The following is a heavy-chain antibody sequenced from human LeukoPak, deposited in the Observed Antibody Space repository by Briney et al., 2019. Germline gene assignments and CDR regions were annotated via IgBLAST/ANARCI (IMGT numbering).Heavy chain of an antibody. J-gene: IGHJ6*04. CDR3: AKSSLRYAISTRGYCYMDV. V-gene: IGHV3-30*04. Sequence: PGGSLRLSCAASGFTFSAYAIHWVRQAPGKGLEWVAVVSDDGSYQYYADSLRGRFTISRDNSKSTLYLQIHSLRSEDTAVYYCAKSSLRYAISTRGYCYMDVWGKGTTVTVSS. CDR2: VSDDGSYQ. CDR1: GFTFSAYA. D-gene: IGHD2-15*01.